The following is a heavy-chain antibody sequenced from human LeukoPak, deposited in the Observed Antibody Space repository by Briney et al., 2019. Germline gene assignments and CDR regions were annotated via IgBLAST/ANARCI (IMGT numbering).Heavy chain of an antibody. CDR1: GGSISSYY. Sequence: SETLSLTCTVSGGSISSYYWSWIRQPPGEGLEWIGYIYYSGSTNYNPSLKSRVTMSVDTSKNQFSLKLSSVAAADTAIYYCARDKRYFDWLDDWGQGTLVTVSS. J-gene: IGHJ5*02. V-gene: IGHV4-59*12. CDR3: ARDKRYFDWLDD. D-gene: IGHD3-9*01. CDR2: IYYSGST.